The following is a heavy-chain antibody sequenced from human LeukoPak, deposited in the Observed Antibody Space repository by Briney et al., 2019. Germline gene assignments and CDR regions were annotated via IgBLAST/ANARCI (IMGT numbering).Heavy chain of an antibody. Sequence: PGGSLRLSCAPSGFTFSSYSMNWVRQAPGKGLEWVSYISSSSSTIYYADSVKGRFTISRDNAKNSLYLQMNSLRAEDTAVYYCARDNIPDFWSGAFDPWGQGTLVTVSS. CDR2: ISSSSSTI. CDR3: ARDNIPDFWSGAFDP. J-gene: IGHJ5*02. CDR1: GFTFSSYS. V-gene: IGHV3-48*01. D-gene: IGHD3-3*01.